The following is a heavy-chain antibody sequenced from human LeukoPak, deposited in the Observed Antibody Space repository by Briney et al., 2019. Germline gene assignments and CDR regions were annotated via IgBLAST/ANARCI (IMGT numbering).Heavy chain of an antibody. J-gene: IGHJ4*02. Sequence: SVKVSCKASGDTFSSYAINWMRQAPGQGPEWMGRITPFLGIANYPQKIQGRVTITADESTTTAYMELSSLRSEDTAVYYCAREACREMGVMWPRLGGQDCRYDHWGQGTLVTVSS. D-gene: IGHD3-16*01. CDR1: GDTFSSYA. V-gene: IGHV1-69*04. CDR2: ITPFLGIA. CDR3: AREACREMGVMWPRLGGQDCRYDH.